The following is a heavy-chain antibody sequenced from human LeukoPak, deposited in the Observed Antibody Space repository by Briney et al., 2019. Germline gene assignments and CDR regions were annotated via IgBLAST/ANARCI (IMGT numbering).Heavy chain of an antibody. V-gene: IGHV3-23*01. J-gene: IGHJ4*02. D-gene: IGHD3-9*01. CDR2: ISGGGGST. CDR3: VKDLGDYDISTGLDH. CDR1: GFTFSSFA. Sequence: GGSLRLSCVASGFTFSSFAMSWVRQAPGKGLEWVSAISGGGGSTFYADSVKGRCTISRDNSKHTLYLQMNILRAEDTAVYYCVKDLGDYDISTGLDHWGQGTLVTVSS.